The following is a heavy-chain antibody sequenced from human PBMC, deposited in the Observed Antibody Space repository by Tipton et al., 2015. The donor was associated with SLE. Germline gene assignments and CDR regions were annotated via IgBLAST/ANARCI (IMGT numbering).Heavy chain of an antibody. Sequence: TLSLTCTVSGDSISSRSYHWGWIRQPPGKGLEYIGSIYYSGSPYYNPSLKSRVTISLDPSKNQFSLRLSSVTAADTAVYYCARRGVGATYWYFDLWGRGTQVTVSS. CDR2: IYYSGSP. D-gene: IGHD1-26*01. J-gene: IGHJ2*01. CDR3: ARRGVGATYWYFDL. CDR1: GDSISSRSYH. V-gene: IGHV4-39*01.